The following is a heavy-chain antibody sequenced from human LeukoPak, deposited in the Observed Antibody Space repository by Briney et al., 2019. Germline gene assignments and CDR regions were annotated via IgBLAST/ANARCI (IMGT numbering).Heavy chain of an antibody. CDR3: ARSIAAAVMSFEY. Sequence: ASVTVSCKASGYTFTGYYMHWVRQAPGQGLEWMGWINPNSGGTNYAQKFQGRVTMTRDTSISTAYMELSRLRSDDTAVYYCARSIAAAVMSFEYWGQGTLVTVSS. CDR1: GYTFTGYY. CDR2: INPNSGGT. D-gene: IGHD6-13*01. V-gene: IGHV1-2*02. J-gene: IGHJ4*02.